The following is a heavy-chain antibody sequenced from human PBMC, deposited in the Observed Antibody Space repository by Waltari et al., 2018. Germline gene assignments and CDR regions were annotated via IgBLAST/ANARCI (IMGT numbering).Heavy chain of an antibody. CDR3: ARRVVTTGGVDY. Sequence: QLLLQESGPRLVRPSETLSLTCTVSGGSISSTTYYWAWIRQTPGKGLEWIGYIHYSGNTYYNPSLRSRVTISVDTSKNQFSLNLRSVTAADTAVYYCARRVVTTGGVDYWGQGTLVTVSS. CDR2: IHYSGNT. V-gene: IGHV4-39*07. D-gene: IGHD2-21*02. J-gene: IGHJ4*02. CDR1: GGSISSTTYY.